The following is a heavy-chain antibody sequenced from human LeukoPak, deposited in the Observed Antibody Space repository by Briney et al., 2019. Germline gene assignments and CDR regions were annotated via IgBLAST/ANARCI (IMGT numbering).Heavy chain of an antibody. CDR1: GVTFYVYG. CDR3: ARVAVGGNWFDT. Sequence: GGSLRLSCATSGVTFYVYGMSWGRHAPREGLEWGSGLNWNGGATTYADSVKGRFTISRDNTENSLYLQINSLRAEDTAFYYCARVAVGGNWFDTWGQGTLVTVSS. V-gene: IGHV3-20*04. J-gene: IGHJ5*02. CDR2: LNWNGGAT.